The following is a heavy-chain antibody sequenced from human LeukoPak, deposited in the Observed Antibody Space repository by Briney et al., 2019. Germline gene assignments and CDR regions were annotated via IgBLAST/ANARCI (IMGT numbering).Heavy chain of an antibody. CDR2: ISGSGGST. D-gene: IGHD2-2*01. CDR1: GFTFSSYA. V-gene: IGHV3-23*01. Sequence: GGSLRLSCAASGFTFSSYAVSWVRQAPGKGLEWVSAISGSGGSTYYADSVKGRFTISRDNAKNSLYLQMNSLRAEDTAVYYCAKDILPAGLFFDYWGQGTLVTVSS. J-gene: IGHJ4*02. CDR3: AKDILPAGLFFDY.